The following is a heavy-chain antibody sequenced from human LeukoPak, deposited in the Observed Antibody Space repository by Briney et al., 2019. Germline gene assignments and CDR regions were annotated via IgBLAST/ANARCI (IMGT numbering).Heavy chain of an antibody. CDR3: ARGPVSTHGMDV. CDR1: GYTFTSHA. D-gene: IGHD2-2*01. V-gene: IGHV1-3*01. CDR2: INAGNGNT. Sequence: GASVKVSCKGSGYTFTSHAIHWVRQAPGQRLEWMGWINAGNGNTKYSQKFQDRVTMTTDTSISTAYMELSSLTSEDTAVYYCARGPVSTHGMDVWGQGTTVTVSS. J-gene: IGHJ6*02.